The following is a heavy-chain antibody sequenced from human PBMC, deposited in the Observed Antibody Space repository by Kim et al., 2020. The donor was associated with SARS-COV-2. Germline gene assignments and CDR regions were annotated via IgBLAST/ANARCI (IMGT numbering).Heavy chain of an antibody. Sequence: GGSLRLSCAASGFTFSSYAMSWVRQAPGKGLEWVSAISGSGGSTYYADSVKGRFTISRDNSKNTLYLQMNSLRAEDTAVYYCAKGQGNYYGSGSYYDSYYYYYYGMDVWGQGTTVTVSS. J-gene: IGHJ6*02. D-gene: IGHD3-10*01. CDR1: GFTFSSYA. CDR3: AKGQGNYYGSGSYYDSYYYYYYGMDV. CDR2: ISGSGGST. V-gene: IGHV3-23*01.